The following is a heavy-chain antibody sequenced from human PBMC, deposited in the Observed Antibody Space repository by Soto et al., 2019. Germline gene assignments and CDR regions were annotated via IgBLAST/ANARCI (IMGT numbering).Heavy chain of an antibody. D-gene: IGHD2-15*01. Sequence: EVQLVESGGGLVQPGGSLRLSCAASGFTFSSYSMDWVRQAPGKGLEWLSYIGSSSSTIYYADSVRGRFTISRDNAKNSXXLQMNSLRDEDTAVYYCARGYCRGGSCYSGDAFDIWGQGTMVTVSS. V-gene: IGHV3-48*02. J-gene: IGHJ3*02. CDR3: ARGYCRGGSCYSGDAFDI. CDR1: GFTFSSYS. CDR2: IGSSSSTI.